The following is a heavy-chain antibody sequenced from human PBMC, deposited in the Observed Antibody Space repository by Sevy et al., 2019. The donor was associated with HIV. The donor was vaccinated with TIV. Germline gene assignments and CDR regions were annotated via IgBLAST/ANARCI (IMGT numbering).Heavy chain of an antibody. CDR1: GFTFSSYW. V-gene: IGHV3-7*01. CDR3: ARDKRKGRFLEWLYTDYAFDN. J-gene: IGHJ3*02. CDR2: IKQDGSEK. Sequence: GGSLRLSCAASGFTFSSYWMSWVRQAPGKGLEWVANIKQDGSEKNYVDSVKGRFTISRDNAKNSLYLQMNSLRAEDTAVYYCARDKRKGRFLEWLYTDYAFDNWGQGTMVTVSS. D-gene: IGHD3-3*01.